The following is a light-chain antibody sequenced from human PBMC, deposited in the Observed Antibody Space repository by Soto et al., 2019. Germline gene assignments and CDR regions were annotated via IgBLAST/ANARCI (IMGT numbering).Light chain of an antibody. V-gene: IGKV2-28*01. CDR3: MQALQAPLYT. CDR2: LGS. CDR1: RSLLYSNGYNY. J-gene: IGKJ2*01. Sequence: DIVMTQSPLSLPVTPGEPASISCRSSRSLLYSNGYNYLDWYLQKPGQSPQLLIYLGSYRASGVPDRFIGSGSGTDFTLKISRVEAEDVWVYYCMQALQAPLYTFGQGTRLEIK.